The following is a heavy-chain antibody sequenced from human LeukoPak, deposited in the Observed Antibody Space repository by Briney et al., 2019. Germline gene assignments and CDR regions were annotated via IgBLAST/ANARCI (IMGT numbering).Heavy chain of an antibody. CDR2: IYSDGST. CDR3: ARVKYYGSGSYYNLYYFDY. D-gene: IGHD3-10*01. V-gene: IGHV3-66*01. J-gene: IGHJ4*02. Sequence: PGGSLRLSCATSGFTASSNYMSWVRQAPGKGLEWVSIIYSDGSTYYADSVKGRFTISRDNSKNTLYLQMNSLRAEDTAVFYCARVKYYGSGSYYNLYYFDYWGQGTLVTVSS. CDR1: GFTASSNY.